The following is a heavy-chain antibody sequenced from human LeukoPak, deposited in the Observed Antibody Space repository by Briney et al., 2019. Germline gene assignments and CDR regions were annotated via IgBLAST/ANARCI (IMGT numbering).Heavy chain of an antibody. CDR2: INHSGST. V-gene: IGHV4-34*01. Sequence: ASETLSLTCAVYGGSFSGYYWSWIRQPPGKGLEWIGEINHSGSTNYNPSLKSRVTISVDTSKNQFSLKLSSVTAADTAVYYCARGAPNYDQRVSAFDIWGQGTMVTVSS. CDR1: GGSFSGYY. D-gene: IGHD3-22*01. CDR3: ARGAPNYDQRVSAFDI. J-gene: IGHJ3*02.